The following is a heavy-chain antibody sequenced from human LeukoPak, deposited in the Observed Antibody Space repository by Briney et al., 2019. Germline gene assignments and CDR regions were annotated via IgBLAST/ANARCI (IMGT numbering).Heavy chain of an antibody. J-gene: IGHJ4*02. CDR3: ARDLSRIVVVPHYFDY. CDR1: GFTFSNSW. Sequence: GGSLRLSCAASGFTFSNSWMSWVRQAPGKGLEWVANIKQDGSEKYYVDSVKGRFTISRDNAKNSLYLQMNSLRAEDTAAYYCARDLSRIVVVPHYFDYWGQGTLVTVSS. V-gene: IGHV3-7*01. D-gene: IGHD3-22*01. CDR2: IKQDGSEK.